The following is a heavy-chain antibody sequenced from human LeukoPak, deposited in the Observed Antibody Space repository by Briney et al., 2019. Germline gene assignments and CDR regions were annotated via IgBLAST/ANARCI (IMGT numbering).Heavy chain of an antibody. CDR2: IYHSGST. V-gene: IGHV4-38-2*02. CDR1: GYSISSGYY. J-gene: IGHJ4*02. CDR3: ARGRRDGYTKD. Sequence: SETLSLTCTVSGYSISSGYYWGWIRQPPGKGLEWIGSIYHSGSTYYNPSLKSRVTISVDTSKNQFSLKLSSVTAADTAVYYCARGRRDGYTKDWGQGTLVTVSS. D-gene: IGHD5-24*01.